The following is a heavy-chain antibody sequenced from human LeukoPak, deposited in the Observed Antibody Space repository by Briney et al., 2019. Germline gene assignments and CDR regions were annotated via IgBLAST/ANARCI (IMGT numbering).Heavy chain of an antibody. Sequence: PGGSLRLSCAASGFTFSSYSMNWVRQAPGKGLEWVSSISSSSSYIYYADSVKGRFTISRDNSKNTLYLQMNSLRAEDTAVYYCAREDYYDSSAPWFDPWGQGTLVTVSS. CDR3: AREDYYDSSAPWFDP. V-gene: IGHV3-21*01. J-gene: IGHJ5*02. CDR1: GFTFSSYS. D-gene: IGHD3-22*01. CDR2: ISSSSSYI.